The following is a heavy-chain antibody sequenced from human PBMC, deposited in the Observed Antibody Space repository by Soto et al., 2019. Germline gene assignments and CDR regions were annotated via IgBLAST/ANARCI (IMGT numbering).Heavy chain of an antibody. CDR2: ISYDGSNK. Sequence: QVQLVESGGGVVQPGRSLRLSCAASGFTFSSYGIHWVRQAPGNGPEWVAFISYDGSNKYYADSVKGRFTISRDNSKNTLYLQMNSLRPEDTAVYYCARDREEYCAGDCYHWFDPWGQGSLVTVSS. D-gene: IGHD2-21*02. CDR1: GFTFSSYG. CDR3: ARDREEYCAGDCYHWFDP. J-gene: IGHJ5*02. V-gene: IGHV3-30*03.